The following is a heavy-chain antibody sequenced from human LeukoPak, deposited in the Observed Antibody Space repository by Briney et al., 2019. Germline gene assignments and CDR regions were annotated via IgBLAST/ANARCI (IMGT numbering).Heavy chain of an antibody. J-gene: IGHJ4*02. CDR1: GDSVSSNSAA. V-gene: IGHV6-1*01. CDR2: TYYRSKWYN. CDR3: ARGTGDVGFDY. Sequence: SQTLSLTCAISGDSVSSNSAAWNWIRRSPSRGLEWLGRTYYRSKWYNHYAVSVKSRTIINPDTSKNQFSLQLNSVIPEDTAVYYCARGTGDVGFDYWGQGTLVTVSS. D-gene: IGHD7-27*01.